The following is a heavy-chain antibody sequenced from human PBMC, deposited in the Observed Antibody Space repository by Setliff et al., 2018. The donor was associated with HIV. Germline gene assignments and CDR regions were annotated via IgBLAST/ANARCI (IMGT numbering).Heavy chain of an antibody. D-gene: IGHD6-13*01. CDR2: INPKSGDT. CDR1: GYTFTGYY. J-gene: IGHJ4*02. CDR3: ARAPYSNIMYYFDC. V-gene: IGHV1-2*02. Sequence: ASVKVSCKASGYTFTGYYMHWVRPAPGQGLEWMGWINPKSGDTNYAQRSQGRITMTTDTSLTTAYMELSRPRSDDTAVYYCARAPYSNIMYYFDCWGQGTLVTVSS.